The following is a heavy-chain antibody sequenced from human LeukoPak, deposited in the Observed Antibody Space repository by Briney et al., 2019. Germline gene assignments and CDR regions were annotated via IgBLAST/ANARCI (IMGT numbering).Heavy chain of an antibody. J-gene: IGHJ4*02. Sequence: GGSLRLSCAASGFTFSSYSMNWVRQAPGKGLEWVSYISSSSSTIYYADSVKGRFTISRDNAKNSLYLQMNSLRAEDTAVYYCARLVGYCSSTSCYGGYHFDYWGQGTLVTVSS. CDR1: GFTFSSYS. D-gene: IGHD2-2*01. V-gene: IGHV3-48*01. CDR3: ARLVGYCSSTSCYGGYHFDY. CDR2: ISSSSSTI.